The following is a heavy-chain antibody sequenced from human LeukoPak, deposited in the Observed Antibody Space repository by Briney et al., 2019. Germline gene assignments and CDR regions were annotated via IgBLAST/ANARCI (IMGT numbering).Heavy chain of an antibody. CDR2: IYPGDSDT. J-gene: IGHJ6*02. V-gene: IGHV5-51*01. CDR1: GYSFTSYW. Sequence: GESLKISCKGSGYSFTSYWIGWVRQMPGKGLEWMGIIYPGDSDTRYSPSFQGQVTISADKSISTAYLQWSSLKASDTAMYYCARRVGATTVDYYYYGMDVWGQGTLVTVSS. D-gene: IGHD1-26*01. CDR3: ARRVGATTVDYYYYGMDV.